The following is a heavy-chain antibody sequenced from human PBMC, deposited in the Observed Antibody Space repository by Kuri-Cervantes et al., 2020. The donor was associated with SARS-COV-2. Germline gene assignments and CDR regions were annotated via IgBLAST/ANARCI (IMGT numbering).Heavy chain of an antibody. J-gene: IGHJ4*02. CDR2: IKSITEGDTI. D-gene: IGHD2-2*01. CDR3: ATDAAQTSMDY. V-gene: IGHV3-15*07. Sequence: GKSLKISCVASVFNFNGAWMNWVRQAPGKGLEWVGLIKSITEGDTIVYAAPVKGRFTISRDDSENTWFLQMNSLETEDTAVYYCATDAAQTSMDYWGQGTLVTVSS. CDR1: VFNFNGAW.